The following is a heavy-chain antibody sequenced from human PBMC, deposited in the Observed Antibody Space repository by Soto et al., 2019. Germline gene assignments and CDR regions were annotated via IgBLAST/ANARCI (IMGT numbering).Heavy chain of an antibody. CDR3: ARGGGYDSFDY. CDR2: ISHLEST. V-gene: IGHV4-30-2*06. CDR1: GASISYGGFS. Sequence: SETLSLTCTVSGASISYGGFSWSWIRQSPGKGLEWIGYISHLESTYFHPSFKSRLTMSIDRTRNQFSLKLSSVTPADMAVYYCARGGGYDSFDYWGQGVLVTVSS. D-gene: IGHD5-12*01. J-gene: IGHJ4*02.